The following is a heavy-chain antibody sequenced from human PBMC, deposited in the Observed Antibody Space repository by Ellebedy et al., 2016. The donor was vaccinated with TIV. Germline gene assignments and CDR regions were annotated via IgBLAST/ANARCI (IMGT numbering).Heavy chain of an antibody. CDR2: ISYDGSNN. D-gene: IGHD2-8*01. V-gene: IGHV3-30*07. J-gene: IGHJ4*02. Sequence: PGGSLRLSCAASGFTFSSYAMHWVRQAPGKGLEWGAVISYDGSNNHYADSVKGRFTVSRDNSKSTLYLQMNSLRAEDTAVYYCARQATNTWYLDYWGQGSLVTVSS. CDR3: ARQATNTWYLDY. CDR1: GFTFSSYA.